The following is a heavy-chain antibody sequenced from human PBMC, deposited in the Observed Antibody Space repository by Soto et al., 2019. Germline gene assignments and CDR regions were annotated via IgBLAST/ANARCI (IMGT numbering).Heavy chain of an antibody. Sequence: SDTLSLTCTVSGGSITIGNYYWGWIRQSPGKGLEWIGSIFYSGTTYYTPSLKSRVTISVDTSKNQFSLRLSSVTAADTAVYYCARHTSSGYYYQIEYWGQGTLVTVSS. CDR2: IFYSGTT. J-gene: IGHJ4*02. CDR3: ARHTSSGYYYQIEY. V-gene: IGHV4-39*01. D-gene: IGHD3-3*01. CDR1: GGSITIGNYY.